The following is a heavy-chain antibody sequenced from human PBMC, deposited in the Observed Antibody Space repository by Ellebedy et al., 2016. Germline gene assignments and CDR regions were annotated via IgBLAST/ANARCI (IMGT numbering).Heavy chain of an antibody. CDR3: ARGLVQGQGRDWGLEY. V-gene: IGHV1-69*13. Sequence: SVKVSXXASGGTFSSYAISWVRQAPGQGLKWMGGIIPIFGTANYAQKFQGRVTITADESTSTAYMELSSLRSEDTAVYYCARGLVQGQGRDWGLEYWGQGTLVTVSS. J-gene: IGHJ4*02. CDR2: IIPIFGTA. D-gene: IGHD3-16*01. CDR1: GGTFSSYA.